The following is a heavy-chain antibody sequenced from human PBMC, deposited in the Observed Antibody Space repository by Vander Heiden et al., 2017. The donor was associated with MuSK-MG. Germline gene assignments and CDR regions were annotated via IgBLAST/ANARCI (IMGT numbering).Heavy chain of an antibody. Sequence: QVQLVESGRGVVQPGRSLRLSCSASGFTFGSYGMHWVRQAPGKGLEWVAVIWYDGSNKYYADSVKGRFTISRDNSKNTLYLQMNSLRAEDTAVYYCARDHDYGDYDAFDIWGQGTMVTVSS. CDR2: IWYDGSNK. J-gene: IGHJ3*02. V-gene: IGHV3-33*01. CDR1: GFTFGSYG. CDR3: ARDHDYGDYDAFDI. D-gene: IGHD4-17*01.